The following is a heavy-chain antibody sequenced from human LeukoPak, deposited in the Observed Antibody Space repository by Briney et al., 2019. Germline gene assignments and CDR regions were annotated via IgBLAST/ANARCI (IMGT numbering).Heavy chain of an antibody. CDR1: GYNFISYY. V-gene: IGHV1-46*01. Sequence: ASVKVSCKASGYNFISYYMHWVRQAPGQGLEWMGIINPSGGSTSYAQKFQDRVTMTRDKSTSTVYMELSSLKSEDTAVYYCAREDVVLVDAVRYYYYGMDVWGQGTTVTVSS. CDR3: AREDVVLVDAVRYYYYGMDV. J-gene: IGHJ6*02. D-gene: IGHD2-8*01. CDR2: INPSGGST.